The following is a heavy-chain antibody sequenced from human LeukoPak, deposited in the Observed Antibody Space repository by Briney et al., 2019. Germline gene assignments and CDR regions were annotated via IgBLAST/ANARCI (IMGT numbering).Heavy chain of an antibody. V-gene: IGHV4-34*01. CDR3: ARFAYDSIDAFDI. D-gene: IGHD3-22*01. CDR2: INHSGST. J-gene: IGHJ3*02. Sequence: PSETLSLTCAVYGGSFSGYYWSWIRQPPGKGLEWIGEINHSGSTDYNPSLKSRVTISVDTSKNQFSLKLSSVTAADTAVYYCARFAYDSIDAFDIWGQGTMVTVSS. CDR1: GGSFSGYY.